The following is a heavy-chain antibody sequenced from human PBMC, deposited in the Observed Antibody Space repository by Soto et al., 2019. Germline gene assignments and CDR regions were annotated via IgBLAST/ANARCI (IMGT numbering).Heavy chain of an antibody. CDR2: ISSTGTYT. CDR3: ARAPSRRSPPDY. J-gene: IGHJ4*02. Sequence: QVQLVESGGGLVKPGGSLRLSCAASGFTFSDYYMTWIRQAPGKGLEWVSYISSTGTYTNYADSVKGRFTISRDNAKNSLYLQMSSLRDEDTAVYYCARAPSRRSPPDYWGQGTLVTVSS. CDR1: GFTFSDYY. V-gene: IGHV3-11*05.